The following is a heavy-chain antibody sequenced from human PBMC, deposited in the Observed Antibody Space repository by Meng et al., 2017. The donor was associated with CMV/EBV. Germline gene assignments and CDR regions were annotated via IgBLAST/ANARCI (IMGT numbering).Heavy chain of an antibody. CDR3: ARDPIVLITLDGHGAGRFTEASVKRPV. D-gene: IGHD2-8*01. Sequence: GSLRLSCAASGFTFSSYEMNWVRQAPGKGLEWIGYIYYSGSTNYNPSLKSRVTISVDTSKNQFSLKLSSVTAADTAVYYCARDPIVLITLDGHGAGRFTEASVKRPVWGQGTTVTVSS. J-gene: IGHJ6*02. CDR1: GFTFSSYE. V-gene: IGHV4-59*01. CDR2: IYYSGST.